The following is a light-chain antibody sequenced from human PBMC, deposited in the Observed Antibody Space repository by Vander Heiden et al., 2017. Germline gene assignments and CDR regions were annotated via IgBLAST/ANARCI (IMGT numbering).Light chain of an antibody. V-gene: IGKV3-20*01. CDR3: QQYGSSPHT. Sequence: DIVLTQSPGTLSLSPGERATLSCRARQSVSSSYLAWYQQKPGQSPRLLIYGASSRATGIPDRFSGSGSGTDFTLTISRLEPEDFAVYYCQQYGSSPHTFGGGTKVEIK. J-gene: IGKJ4*01. CDR2: GAS. CDR1: QSVSSSY.